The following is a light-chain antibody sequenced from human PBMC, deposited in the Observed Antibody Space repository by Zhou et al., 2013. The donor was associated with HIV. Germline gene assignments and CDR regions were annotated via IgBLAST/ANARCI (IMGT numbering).Light chain of an antibody. CDR2: KAS. V-gene: IGKV1-5*03. J-gene: IGKJ3*01. Sequence: DIQMTQSPSTLSASVGDRVTITCRASQSISSYLNWYQQKPGKAPKLLIYKASSLESGVPSRFSGSGSGTDFTLTISSLQPEDFATYYCQQYDNLPLTFGPGTRVDF. CDR1: QSISSY. CDR3: QQYDNLPLT.